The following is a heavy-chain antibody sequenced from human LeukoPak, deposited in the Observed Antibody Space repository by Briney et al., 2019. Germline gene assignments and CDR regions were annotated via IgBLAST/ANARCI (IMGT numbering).Heavy chain of an antibody. D-gene: IGHD6-19*01. CDR1: GFTFSSYA. CDR3: AREQYSSGSAFDI. CDR2: ISGSGGST. J-gene: IGHJ3*02. Sequence: GGSLRLSCAASGFTFSSYAMSWVRQAPGKGLEWVSAISGSGGSTYYADSVKGRFTISRDNAKNSLYLQMNSLRAEDTAVYYCAREQYSSGSAFDIWGQGTMVTVSS. V-gene: IGHV3-23*01.